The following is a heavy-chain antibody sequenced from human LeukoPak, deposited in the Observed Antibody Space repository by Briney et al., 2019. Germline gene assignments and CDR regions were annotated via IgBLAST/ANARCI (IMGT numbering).Heavy chain of an antibody. CDR1: GFTFSSYD. J-gene: IGHJ6*02. CDR2: ISGSGSTI. Sequence: GGSLRLSCAASGFTFSSYDMNWVRQAPGKGLEWISYISGSGSTIYDADSVKGRFTISRDNAKNSLHLRMNSLRAEDTAVYYCARIHPYYYGSGSYLMGYYYFGMDVWGQGTTVTVSS. CDR3: ARIHPYYYGSGSYLMGYYYFGMDV. V-gene: IGHV3-48*03. D-gene: IGHD3-10*01.